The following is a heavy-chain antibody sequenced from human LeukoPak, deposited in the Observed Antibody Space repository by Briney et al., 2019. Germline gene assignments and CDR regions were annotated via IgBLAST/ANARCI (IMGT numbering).Heavy chain of an antibody. CDR2: INSEGSTI. Sequence: GGSLRLSCAASGLTFSNNWMHWVRQAPGKGLVWVSRINSEGSTISYADSVKGRFTISRDNAKNTLYLQMNSLRAEDTAVYYCVTLAAAGTAYWGQGTLVTVSS. CDR1: GLTFSNNW. CDR3: VTLAAAGTAY. J-gene: IGHJ4*02. D-gene: IGHD6-13*01. V-gene: IGHV3-74*01.